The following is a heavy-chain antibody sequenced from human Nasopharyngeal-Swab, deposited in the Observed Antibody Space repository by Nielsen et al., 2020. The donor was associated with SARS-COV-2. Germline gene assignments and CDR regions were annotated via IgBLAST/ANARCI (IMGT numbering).Heavy chain of an antibody. J-gene: IGHJ4*02. D-gene: IGHD3-22*01. V-gene: IGHV3-11*01. CDR3: ARVPTGTFYYDSSGYPDY. CDR2: IGSSGGAT. Sequence: WIRQPPGKGLEWVSYIGSSGGATYYADSVKGRFTISRDNAKKSLYLQMNSLRAEDTAVYYCARVPTGTFYYDSSGYPDYWGQGTLVTVSS.